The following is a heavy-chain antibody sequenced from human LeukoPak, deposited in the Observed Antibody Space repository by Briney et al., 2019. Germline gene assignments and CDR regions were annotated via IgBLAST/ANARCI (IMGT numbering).Heavy chain of an antibody. Sequence: PSETLSLTCTVSGGSISSYYWSWIRRPAGKGLEWIGRIYTSGSTNYNPSLKSRVTMSVDTSKNQFSLKLSSVTAADTAVYHCARSDSSGYYPPYFDYWGQGTLVTVSS. D-gene: IGHD3-22*01. J-gene: IGHJ4*02. CDR1: GGSISSYY. V-gene: IGHV4-4*07. CDR2: IYTSGST. CDR3: ARSDSSGYYPPYFDY.